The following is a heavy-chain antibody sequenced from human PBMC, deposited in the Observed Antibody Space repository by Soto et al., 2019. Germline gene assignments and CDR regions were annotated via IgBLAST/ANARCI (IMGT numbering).Heavy chain of an antibody. D-gene: IGHD1-7*01. Sequence: ETLSLTCTVSGGSISSYHWSWIRQSAGKGLEWIGRIYTSGNTHYNPSLKSRVTVSIDTSKNQFFLTVNSVTAADSAVYYCARESGDNWDYEAYWGQGTPVTVSS. CDR3: ARESGDNWDYEAY. CDR1: GGSISSYH. J-gene: IGHJ4*02. CDR2: IYTSGNT. V-gene: IGHV4-4*07.